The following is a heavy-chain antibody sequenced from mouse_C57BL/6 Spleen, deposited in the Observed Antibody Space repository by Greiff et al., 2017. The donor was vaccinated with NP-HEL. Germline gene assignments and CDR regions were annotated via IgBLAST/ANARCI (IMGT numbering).Heavy chain of an antibody. D-gene: IGHD1-1*02. CDR3: AREVDGY. CDR2: ISYDGSN. Sequence: EVKLQESGPGLVKPSQSLSLTCSVTGYSITSGYYWNWIRQFPGNKLEWMGYISYDGSNNYNPSLKNRISITRDTSKNQFFLKLNSVTTEDTATYYCAREVDGYWGQGTTLTVSS. V-gene: IGHV3-6*01. J-gene: IGHJ2*01. CDR1: GYSITSGYY.